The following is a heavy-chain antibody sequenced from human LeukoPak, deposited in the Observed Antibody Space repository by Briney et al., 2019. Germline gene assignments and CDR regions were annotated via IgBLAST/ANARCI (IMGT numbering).Heavy chain of an antibody. CDR3: EKGGIWFGEPLFDP. J-gene: IGHJ5*02. V-gene: IGHV3-23*01. Sequence: GGSLRLPCAFSGFTFNSFAMSWVRQAPGKGLRWVSAFSGCGGSTSHPGSVKGRFTISRDNSKNTLYLQMNSLRVEDTAVYYFEKGGIWFGEPLFDPWPQGTVVSVFS. D-gene: IGHD3-10*01. CDR1: GFTFNSFA. CDR2: FSGCGGST.